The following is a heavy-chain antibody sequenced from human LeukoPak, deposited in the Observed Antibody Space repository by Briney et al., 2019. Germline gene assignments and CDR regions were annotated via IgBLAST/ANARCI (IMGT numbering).Heavy chain of an antibody. J-gene: IGHJ4*02. D-gene: IGHD3-10*01. CDR1: GFTFSSYG. CDR3: ARDLPKYYYGSGRAFDY. CDR2: IWYDGSNK. Sequence: QPGGSLRLSCAASGFTFSSYGMHWVRQAPGKGLEWVAVIWYDGSNKYYADSVKGRFTISRDNSKNTLYLQMNSLRAEDTAVYYCARDLPKYYYGSGRAFDYWGQGTLVTVSS. V-gene: IGHV3-33*01.